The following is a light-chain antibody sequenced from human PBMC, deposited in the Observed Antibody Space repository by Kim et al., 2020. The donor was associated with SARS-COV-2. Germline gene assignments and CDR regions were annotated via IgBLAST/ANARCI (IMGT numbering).Light chain of an antibody. CDR1: QDIANS. V-gene: IGKV1-27*01. Sequence: AYVGDRVIITCRASQDIANSLAWYQQKPGKVPQVLIYAASTLQSGVPSRFSGSGSGTEFTLTIGSLQTEDVATYYCQKYNSAPWTFGPGTKVDIK. CDR3: QKYNSAPWT. J-gene: IGKJ1*01. CDR2: AAS.